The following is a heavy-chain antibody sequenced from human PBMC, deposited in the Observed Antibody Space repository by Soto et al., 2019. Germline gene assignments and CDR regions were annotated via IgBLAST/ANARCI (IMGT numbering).Heavy chain of an antibody. CDR2: ISSSSSYI. Sequence: GGSLRLSCAASGFTFSSYSMNWVRQAPGKGLEWVSSISSSSSYIYYADSVKGRFTISRDNAKNSLYLQMNSLRAEDTAVYYCARVPPPRAGKTYAHSGSYYYYMDVWGKGTTVTVSS. CDR1: GFTFSSYS. D-gene: IGHD1-26*01. J-gene: IGHJ6*03. V-gene: IGHV3-21*01. CDR3: ARVPPPRAGKTYAHSGSYYYYMDV.